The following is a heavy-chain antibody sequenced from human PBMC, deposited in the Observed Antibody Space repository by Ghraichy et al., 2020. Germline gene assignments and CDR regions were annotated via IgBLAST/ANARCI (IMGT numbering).Heavy chain of an antibody. CDR3: AGSSFAVGSGTAIES. V-gene: IGHV3-13*01. CDR1: GLILSNYD. J-gene: IGHJ3*02. CDR2: VGTGGET. Sequence: GGSLRLSCAASGLILSNYDMHWVRRPLGKGLEWVSAVGTGGETYYLVYVKGRFTISRENAENSLFLQMNSLRAGDTAVYFCAGSSFAVGSGTAIESWGQGTLVTVSS. D-gene: IGHD1-1*01.